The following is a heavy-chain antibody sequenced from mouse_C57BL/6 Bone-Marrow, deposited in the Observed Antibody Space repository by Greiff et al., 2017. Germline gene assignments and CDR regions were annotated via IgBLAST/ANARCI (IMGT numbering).Heavy chain of an antibody. CDR3: ARQLRLRPLAY. CDR2: IYPRSGNT. Sequence: VKLVESGAELARPGASVKLSCKASGYTFTSYGISWVKQRTGQGLEWIGEIYPRSGNTYYNEKFKGKATLTADKSSSPAYMELRSLTSEDAAVYFCARQLRLRPLAYGGQGTLVTVSA. J-gene: IGHJ3*01. CDR1: GYTFTSYG. V-gene: IGHV1-81*01. D-gene: IGHD3-2*02.